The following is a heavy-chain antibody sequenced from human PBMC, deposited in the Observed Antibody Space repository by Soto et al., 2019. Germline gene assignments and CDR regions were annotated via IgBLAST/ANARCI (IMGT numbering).Heavy chain of an antibody. CDR2: TYHSGTT. D-gene: IGHD6-13*01. V-gene: IGHV4-4*02. CDR1: GDSINNSHW. J-gene: IGHJ5*02. Sequence: QVQLQESGPGLVQPSGTLSLTCAVSGDSINNSHWWSWVRQSPGKGLEWIGETYHSGTTNYNPSLKTRVTISIDKSKHQFSLKMNSVTAADTAVYHCAREVNSSPARGPNWFDPWGQGTLVTVSS. CDR3: AREVNSSPARGPNWFDP.